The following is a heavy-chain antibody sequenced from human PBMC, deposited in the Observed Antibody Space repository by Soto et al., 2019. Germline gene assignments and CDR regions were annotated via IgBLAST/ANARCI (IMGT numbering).Heavy chain of an antibody. CDR1: GYSFTGYS. V-gene: IGHV1-46*01. D-gene: IGHD2-15*01. Sequence: ASVKVSCKASGYSFTGYSMHWVRQAPGQGLEWMGRINPSNGATNYAQKFQGRVTMIRDTSTSTVYMELSSLRSEDTAVYYCARGYCSGGSCYRTFDYWGQGTLVTVSS. J-gene: IGHJ4*02. CDR2: INPSNGAT. CDR3: ARGYCSGGSCYRTFDY.